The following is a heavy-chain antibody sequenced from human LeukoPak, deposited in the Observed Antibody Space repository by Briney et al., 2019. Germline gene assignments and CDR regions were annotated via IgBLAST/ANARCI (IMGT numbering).Heavy chain of an antibody. CDR2: VYYGRTT. V-gene: IGHV4-39*01. CDR3: VRHDGRGGATMGALDS. D-gene: IGHD4/OR15-4a*01. CDR1: GDSISSSSHR. Sequence: SETLSLTCTGSGDSISSSSHRWGWIRQSPGKGLEWIGSVYYGRTTYYNPSLNNRVSISVVTSKNQFSLQLNSMSAADTAVYYCVRHDGRGGATMGALDSWGQGSLVTVSS. J-gene: IGHJ4*02.